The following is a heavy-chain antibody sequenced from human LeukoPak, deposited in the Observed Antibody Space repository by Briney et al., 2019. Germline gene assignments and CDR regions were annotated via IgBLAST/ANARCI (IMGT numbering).Heavy chain of an antibody. D-gene: IGHD2-8*01. CDR2: VNSDGSAP. Sequence: PGGSLRLSCAASGFTFSDYWMHWVRHTPEKGLMWVSKVNSDGSAPQYAESVKGRFTISRDNAKNTLYLQMNSLRAEDTAVYYCARHVYGLGDSWGQGALVTVSS. J-gene: IGHJ4*02. CDR3: ARHVYGLGDS. CDR1: GFTFSDYW. V-gene: IGHV3-74*03.